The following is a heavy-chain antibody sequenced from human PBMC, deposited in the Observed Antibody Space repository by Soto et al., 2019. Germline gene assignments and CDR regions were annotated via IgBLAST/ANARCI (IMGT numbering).Heavy chain of an antibody. CDR2: ISSSGQFI. J-gene: IGHJ4*02. Sequence: GVSLRLSCVGSDFSLSGSYMSWIRQAPGKGLEWVSSISSSGQFIYNAYSVKGRFTISRDNAKSSVYLQLNSLRIEDTAIYYCARDWGDCYGARCSSPSDYWGQGALVTVSS. V-gene: IGHV3-11*04. D-gene: IGHD2-21*01. CDR1: DFSLSGSY. CDR3: ARDWGDCYGARCSSPSDY.